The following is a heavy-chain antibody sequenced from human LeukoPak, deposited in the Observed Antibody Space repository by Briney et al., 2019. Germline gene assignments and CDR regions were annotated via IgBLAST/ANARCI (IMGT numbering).Heavy chain of an antibody. Sequence: ASVKVSCKASGYTFTSNVITWVRQAPGQGLEWMGWVNVYNGNTNYVQKLQGRVTMTADTSTSTAYMELRGLRSDDTAVYYCARGSGITIFGPERDYFDYWGQGTLVTVSS. CDR1: GYTFTSNV. CDR2: VNVYNGNT. D-gene: IGHD3-3*01. CDR3: ARGSGITIFGPERDYFDY. J-gene: IGHJ4*02. V-gene: IGHV1-18*01.